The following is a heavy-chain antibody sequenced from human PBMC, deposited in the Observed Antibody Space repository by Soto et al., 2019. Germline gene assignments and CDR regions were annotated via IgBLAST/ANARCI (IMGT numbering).Heavy chain of an antibody. CDR3: AKVMVAATRHTDFDS. CDR1: GGSINSHSYY. V-gene: IGHV4-39*02. D-gene: IGHD2-15*01. Sequence: QLRESGPGLVKPSETLSLTCTVSGGSINSHSYYWAWIRQTPGKGLAWIASIYFDGSTYYNPSLKSRVTISVDTSKNQFSLRLTSVTPADTAVYYCAKVMVAATRHTDFDSWGQGTLVTVSS. J-gene: IGHJ4*02. CDR2: IYFDGST.